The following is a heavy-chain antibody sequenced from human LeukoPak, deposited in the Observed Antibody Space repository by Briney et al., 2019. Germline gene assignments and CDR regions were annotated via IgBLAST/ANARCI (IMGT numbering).Heavy chain of an antibody. Sequence: ASVQVSCKASGYTFTGYYMHWVRQASGQGLDSMGRTNPNSGGTNYAQNFQGRVTMTRDTSISTAYMELSRLRSDDTAVYYCARGAQVSTVMLPWGQGTLVTVSS. CDR2: TNPNSGGT. CDR3: ARGAQVSTVMLP. D-gene: IGHD4-17*01. CDR1: GYTFTGYY. V-gene: IGHV1-2*06. J-gene: IGHJ4*02.